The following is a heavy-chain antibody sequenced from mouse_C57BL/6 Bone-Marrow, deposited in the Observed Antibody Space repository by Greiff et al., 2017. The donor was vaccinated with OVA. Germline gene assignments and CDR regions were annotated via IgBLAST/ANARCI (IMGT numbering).Heavy chain of an antibody. D-gene: IGHD1-1*01. Sequence: VQLQQSGAELVRPGTSVKLSCKASGYTFTNYWMHWVKQRPGQGLEWIGVIAPSDSYINYKQKFKGRATLTVDTSSSTADMQLSSLTSEDSAVYYCADYGIILYLHYWGQGTSLTVSA. V-gene: IGHV1-59*01. J-gene: IGHJ2*02. CDR3: ADYGIILYLHY. CDR1: GYTFTNYW. CDR2: IAPSDSYI.